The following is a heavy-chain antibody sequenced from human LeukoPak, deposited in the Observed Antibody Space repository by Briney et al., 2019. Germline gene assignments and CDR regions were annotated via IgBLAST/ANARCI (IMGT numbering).Heavy chain of an antibody. CDR3: ARGNYGSGSYYNDHFDY. CDR1: GGSISSGGYS. V-gene: IGHV4-30-2*01. CDR2: IYHSGST. Sequence: PSETLSLTCTVSGGSISSGGYSWSWIRQPPGKGLEWIGYIYHSGSTYYNPSLKSRITISVDRSKNQFSLKLSSVTAADTAVYYCARGNYGSGSYYNDHFDYWGQGTLVTVSS. J-gene: IGHJ4*02. D-gene: IGHD3-10*01.